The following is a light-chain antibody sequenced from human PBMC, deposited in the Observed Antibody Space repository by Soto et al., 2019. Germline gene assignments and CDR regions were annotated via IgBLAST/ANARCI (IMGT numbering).Light chain of an antibody. CDR1: SSDVGGYNY. Sequence: QSVLTQPASVSGSPGQSITISCTGTSSDVGGYNYVSWYQQHPGKAPKVMIYEVSNRPSGVSNRFSGSKSGNTASLTISGLQADDEADYYCSSYTSSNTLVFGGGTKVTVL. CDR2: EVS. V-gene: IGLV2-14*01. J-gene: IGLJ2*01. CDR3: SSYTSSNTLV.